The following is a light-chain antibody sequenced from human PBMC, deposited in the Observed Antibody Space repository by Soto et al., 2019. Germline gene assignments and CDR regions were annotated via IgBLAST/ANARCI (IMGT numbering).Light chain of an antibody. J-gene: IGKJ4*01. V-gene: IGKV1-9*01. CDR3: QQLYSHPLT. CDR2: SAS. CDR1: QGITSY. Sequence: IQLTQSPSSLSASVGDRVTITCRASQGITSYLAWYHQRPGKAPGLLIYSASTLQSGVPSRSSGSGYGTDFSLTISNLQPEDFATYYCQQLYSHPLTFGGGTKVEIK.